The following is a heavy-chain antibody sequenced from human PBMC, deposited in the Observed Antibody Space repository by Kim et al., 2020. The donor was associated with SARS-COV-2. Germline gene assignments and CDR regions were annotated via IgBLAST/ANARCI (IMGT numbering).Heavy chain of an antibody. CDR1: GATFSSYA. Sequence: SVKVSCKASGATFSSYAISWVRQAPGQGLEWLGGIIPIFGTANYAQKFQVRVTITADKSTSTAYMELSSLRSEDTAVYYCARDGTFVTMVRGVIIPNWFDPWGQGTLVTVSS. D-gene: IGHD3-10*01. CDR3: ARDGTFVTMVRGVIIPNWFDP. V-gene: IGHV1-69*06. J-gene: IGHJ5*02. CDR2: IIPIFGTA.